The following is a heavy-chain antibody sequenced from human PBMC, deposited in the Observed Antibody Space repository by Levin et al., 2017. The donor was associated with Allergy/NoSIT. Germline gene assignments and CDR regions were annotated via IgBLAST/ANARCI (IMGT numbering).Heavy chain of an antibody. J-gene: IGHJ6*03. CDR1: GGSISSSSYY. Sequence: SETLSLTCTVSGGSISSSSYYWGWIRQPPGKGLEWIGSIYYSGSTYYNPSLKSRVTISVDTSKNQFSLKLSSVTAADTAVYYCARLISSWSGYYMDGWGKGTTVTVSS. V-gene: IGHV4-39*01. CDR2: IYYSGST. D-gene: IGHD6-13*01. CDR3: ARLISSWSGYYMDG.